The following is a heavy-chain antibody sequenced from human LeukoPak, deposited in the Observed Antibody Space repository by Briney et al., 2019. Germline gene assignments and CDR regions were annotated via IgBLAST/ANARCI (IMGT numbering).Heavy chain of an antibody. Sequence: GGSLRLSCAASGFTVSSSYMSWVRQAPGKGLEWVSVIYSGGSTYYADSVKSRFTISRDNSKNTLYLQMYSVRAEDTAVYYCARDRNSFGIASSSWSHDWSHDAFDIWGQGTMVTVSS. J-gene: IGHJ3*02. CDR3: ARDRNSFGIASSSWSHDWSHDAFDI. CDR2: IYSGGST. CDR1: GFTVSSSY. V-gene: IGHV3-53*01. D-gene: IGHD6-13*01.